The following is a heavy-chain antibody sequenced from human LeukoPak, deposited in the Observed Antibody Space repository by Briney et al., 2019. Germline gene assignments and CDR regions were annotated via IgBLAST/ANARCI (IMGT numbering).Heavy chain of an antibody. D-gene: IGHD1-26*01. CDR3: ATSIYSGSYLGDAFDF. CDR1: GYTFTSYG. CDR2: ISAYNGNT. J-gene: IGHJ3*01. Sequence: ASVKVSCKASGYTFTSYGISWVRQAPGQGLEWMGWISAYNGNTNYAQKFQGRVTMTEDTSRDTAYMELSSLRSEDTAVYYCATSIYSGSYLGDAFDFWGQGTMVTVSS. V-gene: IGHV1-18*01.